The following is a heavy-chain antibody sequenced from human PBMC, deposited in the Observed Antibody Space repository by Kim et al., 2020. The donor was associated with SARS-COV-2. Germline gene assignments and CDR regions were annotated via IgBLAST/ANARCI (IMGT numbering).Heavy chain of an antibody. Sequence: SETLSLTCTVSGGSISSYYWSWIRQPPGKGLEWIGYIYYSGSTNYNPSLKSRVTISVDTSKNQFSLKLSSVTAADTAVYYCAREELAGGLDYWGQGTLVTVSS. CDR2: IYYSGST. V-gene: IGHV4-59*13. D-gene: IGHD6-19*01. J-gene: IGHJ4*02. CDR3: AREELAGGLDY. CDR1: GGSISSYY.